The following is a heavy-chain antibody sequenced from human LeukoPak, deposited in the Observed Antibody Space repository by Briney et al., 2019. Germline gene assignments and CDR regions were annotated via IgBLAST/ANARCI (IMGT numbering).Heavy chain of an antibody. CDR1: GYTFTTYG. J-gene: IGHJ5*02. V-gene: IGHV1-18*04. CDR2: IGPYNINT. Sequence: GASVKVSCTAFGYTFTTYGINWVRQAPGQGLEWMGRIGPYNINTHYAQKVQGRVTMTTDTSTSTAYMELRSLRSDDTAVYYCARTRDCSKTNCYVMDPWGQGTLVTVSS. CDR3: ARTRDCSKTNCYVMDP. D-gene: IGHD2-2*01.